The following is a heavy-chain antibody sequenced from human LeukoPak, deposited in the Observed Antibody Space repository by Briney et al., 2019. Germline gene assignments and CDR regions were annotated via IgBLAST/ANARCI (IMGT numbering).Heavy chain of an antibody. CDR2: ISGSGGST. CDR3: AKGTRGVSGSYYIRVGYYFDY. D-gene: IGHD1-26*01. J-gene: IGHJ4*02. Sequence: GGSLRLSCAASGFTFSSYAMSWVRQAPGKGLEWVSAISGSGGSTYYADSVKGRFTISRDNSKNTLYLQMNSLRAEDTAVYCCAKGTRGVSGSYYIRVGYYFDYWGQGTLVTVSS. V-gene: IGHV3-23*01. CDR1: GFTFSSYA.